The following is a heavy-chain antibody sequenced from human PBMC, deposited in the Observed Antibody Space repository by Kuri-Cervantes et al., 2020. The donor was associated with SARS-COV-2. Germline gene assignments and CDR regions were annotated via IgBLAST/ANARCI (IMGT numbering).Heavy chain of an antibody. J-gene: IGHJ5*02. CDR1: GFMFNDYC. Sequence: GESLKISCAASGFMFNDYCMGWIRQAPGKGLEWVSYISSSGNNMYYADSVKGRFTISRDNSKNTLYLQMNSLRAEDTAVYYCAREDLWFGDGFDPWGQGTLVTVSS. V-gene: IGHV3-11*04. CDR3: AREDLWFGDGFDP. CDR2: ISSSGNNM. D-gene: IGHD3-10*01.